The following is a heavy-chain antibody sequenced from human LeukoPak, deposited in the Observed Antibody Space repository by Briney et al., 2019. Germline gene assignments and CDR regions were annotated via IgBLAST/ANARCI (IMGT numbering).Heavy chain of an antibody. CDR1: GGSISSYY. J-gene: IGHJ4*02. V-gene: IGHV4-4*07. CDR3: ARVSYYGSGSRRHYFDY. Sequence: SETLSLTCTVSGGSISSYYWSWIRQPAGKGLEWIGRIYTSGSTNYNPSLKSRVTMSVDTSKNQFSLKLSPVTAADTAVYYCARVSYYGSGSRRHYFDYWGQGTLVTVSS. D-gene: IGHD3-10*01. CDR2: IYTSGST.